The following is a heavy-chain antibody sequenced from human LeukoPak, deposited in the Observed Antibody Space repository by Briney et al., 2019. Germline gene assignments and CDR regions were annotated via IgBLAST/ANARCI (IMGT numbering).Heavy chain of an antibody. J-gene: IGHJ4*02. Sequence: GGSLRLSCAASGFTFSTYSMSWVRQAPGKGLEWVSSISSSSSYISYADSMKGRFTVSRDNAKNSMYLQMNSLSAEDTGVYYCARDRRSESSGYYYSDYWGQGTLVTVSS. V-gene: IGHV3-21*01. CDR3: ARDRRSESSGYYYSDY. CDR1: GFTFSTYS. D-gene: IGHD3-22*01. CDR2: ISSSSSYI.